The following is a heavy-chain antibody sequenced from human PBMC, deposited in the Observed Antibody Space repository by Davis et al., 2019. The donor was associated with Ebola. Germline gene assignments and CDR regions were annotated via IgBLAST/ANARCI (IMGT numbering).Heavy chain of an antibody. J-gene: IGHJ4*02. CDR2: MNPNSGNT. D-gene: IGHD3-10*01. CDR3: ARAPTWSQINYYCFDY. V-gene: IGHV1-8*02. Sequence: ASVKVSCKASGGTFSSYAISWVRQAPGQGLEWMGWMNPNSGNTGYAQKFQGRVTMTRNTSISTAYMAVSSLRSEDTAVYYCARAPTWSQINYYCFDYWGQGTLVTVSS. CDR1: GGTFSSYA.